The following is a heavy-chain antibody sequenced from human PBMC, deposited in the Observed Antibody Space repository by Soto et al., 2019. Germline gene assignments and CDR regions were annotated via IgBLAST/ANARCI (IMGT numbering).Heavy chain of an antibody. CDR2: ISAYNGNT. CDR3: ARRVGFGELLHWDRYYYGMDV. V-gene: IGHV1-18*04. Sequence: GASVKLSCKASGYTFTSYGISWVRQAPGQGLEWMGWISAYNGNTNYAQKLQGRVTMTTDTSTSTAYMELRSLRSDDTAVYYCARRVGFGELLHWDRYYYGMDVWGQGATVTVSS. J-gene: IGHJ6*02. CDR1: GYTFTSYG. D-gene: IGHD3-10*01.